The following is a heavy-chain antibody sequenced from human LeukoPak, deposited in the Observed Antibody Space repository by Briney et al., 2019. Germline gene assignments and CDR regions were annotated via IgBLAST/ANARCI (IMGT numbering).Heavy chain of an antibody. CDR3: AREGCTNGVCYLDY. CDR1: GGSISSSSYY. CDR2: IYYSGST. V-gene: IGHV4-39*07. J-gene: IGHJ4*02. Sequence: SETLSLTCTVSGGSISSSSYYWGWIRQPPGKGLEWIGSIYYSGSTNYNPSLKSRVTISVDTSKNQFSLKLSSVTAADTAVYYGAREGCTNGVCYLDYWGQGTLVTVSS. D-gene: IGHD2-8*01.